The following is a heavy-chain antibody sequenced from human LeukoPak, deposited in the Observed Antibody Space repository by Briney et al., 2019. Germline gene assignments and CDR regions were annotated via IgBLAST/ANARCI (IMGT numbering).Heavy chain of an antibody. CDR1: GGSISSGDYY. V-gene: IGHV4-30-4*01. CDR2: IYYSGST. Sequence: SQTLSLTCTVSGGSISSGDYYCSWIRQPPGKGLEWIGYIYYSGSTYYNPSLKSRVTISIQTSKNQFSLKLTSVTAADTAVYYCAGDYGDLLTGIRFDTWGQGTLVTVSS. D-gene: IGHD4-17*01. CDR3: AGDYGDLLTGIRFDT. J-gene: IGHJ5*02.